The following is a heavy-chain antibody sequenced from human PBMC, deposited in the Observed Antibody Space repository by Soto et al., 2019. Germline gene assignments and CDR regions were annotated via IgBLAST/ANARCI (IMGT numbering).Heavy chain of an antibody. J-gene: IGHJ4*02. Sequence: ASVKVSCKASGFTFSDYGFSWVRQAPGRGLEWMGWISAFNGETNYTQKSEGRVAMTTDAATTTAYMELRSLTVDDTAVYYCVRDQQWLLPVPLNFDYWGQGTVVSVSS. CDR2: ISAFNGET. CDR3: VRDQQWLLPVPLNFDY. D-gene: IGHD6-19*01. CDR1: GFTFSDYG. V-gene: IGHV1-18*01.